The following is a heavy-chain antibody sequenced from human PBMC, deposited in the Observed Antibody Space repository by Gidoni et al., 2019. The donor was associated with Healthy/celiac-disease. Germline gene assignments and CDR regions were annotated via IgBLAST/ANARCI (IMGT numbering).Heavy chain of an antibody. CDR1: GFTFSSYA. CDR3: AKSWGYYYDSSGYSLFDY. D-gene: IGHD3-22*01. Sequence: EVQLLESGGGLVQPGGSLRLSCAASGFTFSSYAMSWVRQAPGKGLEWVSAISGSGGSTYYADSVKGRFTISRDNSKNTLYLQMNSLRAEDTAVYYCAKSWGYYYDSSGYSLFDYWGQGTLVTVSS. J-gene: IGHJ4*02. V-gene: IGHV3-23*01. CDR2: ISGSGGST.